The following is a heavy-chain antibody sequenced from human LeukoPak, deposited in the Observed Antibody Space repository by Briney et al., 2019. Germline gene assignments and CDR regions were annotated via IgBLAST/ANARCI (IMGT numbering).Heavy chain of an antibody. D-gene: IGHD3-3*01. CDR2: INQDGREK. V-gene: IGHV3-7*01. CDR1: GFAFSSFW. Sequence: PGGSLRLSCAASGFAFSSFWMSWVRQVPGKGLEWVANINQDGREKNYVDSLKGRFTIFRDNAKNSLYLQMNSLRAEDTAVYYCASGPATRRWSGYYTAGFDYWGQGTLVTVSS. CDR3: ASGPATRRWSGYYTAGFDY. J-gene: IGHJ4*02.